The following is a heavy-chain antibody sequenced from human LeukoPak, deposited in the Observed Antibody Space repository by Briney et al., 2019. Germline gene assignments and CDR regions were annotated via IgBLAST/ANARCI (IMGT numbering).Heavy chain of an antibody. CDR2: IYPGDSDT. Sequence: GESLKISCKGSGYSFTSYWVGWVRQMPGKGLEWMGIIYPGDSDTTYSPSFQGQVTISADKSISTAYLQWSSLKASDSAMYYCGRIPAAGSLKGSFDIWGQGTMVTVSS. V-gene: IGHV5-51*01. CDR1: GYSFTSYW. CDR3: GRIPAAGSLKGSFDI. D-gene: IGHD6-13*01. J-gene: IGHJ3*02.